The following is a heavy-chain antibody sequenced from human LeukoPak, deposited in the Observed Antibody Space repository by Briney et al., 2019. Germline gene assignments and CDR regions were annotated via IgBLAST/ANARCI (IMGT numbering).Heavy chain of an antibody. D-gene: IGHD1-26*01. CDR2: INPYSGGT. Sequence: ASVKVSCKASGYTFTGYYIHWVRQAPGQGLEWMGCINPYSGGTNYGEKFQGRVTMTRDTSITTAYMELSSLTSDDTAVYYCARDIEYFYYYYMEVWGRGTTLTVSS. V-gene: IGHV1-2*02. CDR3: ARDIEYFYYYYMEV. CDR1: GYTFTGYY. J-gene: IGHJ6*03.